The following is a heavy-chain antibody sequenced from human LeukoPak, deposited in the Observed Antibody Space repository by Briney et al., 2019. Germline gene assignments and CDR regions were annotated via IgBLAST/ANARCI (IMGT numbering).Heavy chain of an antibody. D-gene: IGHD5-12*01. V-gene: IGHV3-23*01. CDR1: GFTFNKYA. J-gene: IGHJ3*02. CDR3: ARDSGFNAFDI. CDR2: ISGSGGST. Sequence: GGSLRLSCAASGFTFNKYAMSWVRQAPGKGLEWVSAISGSGGSTYYADSVKGRFTISRDNSKNSLYLQMNSLRAEDTALFYCARDSGFNAFDIWGRGTMVTVS.